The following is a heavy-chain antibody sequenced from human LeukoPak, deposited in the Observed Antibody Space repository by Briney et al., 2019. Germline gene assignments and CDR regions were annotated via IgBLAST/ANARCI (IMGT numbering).Heavy chain of an antibody. J-gene: IGHJ4*02. CDR2: INPSGGST. CDR3: ARERRVVVAATRVALSY. D-gene: IGHD2-15*01. CDR1: GYTFTSYY. V-gene: IGHV1-46*01. Sequence: ASVKVSCKASGYTFTSYYMHWVRQAPGRGLEWMGIINPSGGSTSYAQKFQGRVTMTRDTSTSTVYMELSSLRSEDTAVYYCARERRVVVAATRVALSYWGQGTLVTVSS.